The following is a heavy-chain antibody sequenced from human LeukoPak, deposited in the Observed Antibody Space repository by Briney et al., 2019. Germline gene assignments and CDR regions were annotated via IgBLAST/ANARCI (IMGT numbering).Heavy chain of an antibody. D-gene: IGHD3-22*01. Sequence: SQTLSLTFTVSGGSISRGGYYWSWIRQHPGKGLEWIGYIYYSGSTYYNPSLKSRVTISVDTSKNQFSLKLSSVTAADTAVYYCARDLRAYYDSSGYSDAFDIWGQGTMVTVSS. CDR1: GGSISRGGYY. V-gene: IGHV4-31*03. CDR3: ARDLRAYYDSSGYSDAFDI. J-gene: IGHJ3*02. CDR2: IYYSGST.